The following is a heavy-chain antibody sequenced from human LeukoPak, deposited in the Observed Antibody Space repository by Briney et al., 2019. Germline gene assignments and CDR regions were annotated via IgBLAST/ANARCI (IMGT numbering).Heavy chain of an antibody. D-gene: IGHD2-15*01. V-gene: IGHV4-38-2*02. CDR1: DYSISSDYY. CDR2: INHSGST. J-gene: IGHJ4*02. CDR3: ARGPYCSGGSCSDY. Sequence: SETLSLTCTVSDYSISSDYYYAWIRQPPGKGLEWIGEINHSGSTNYNPSLKSRVTISVDTSKNQFSLKLSSVTAADTAVYYCARGPYCSGGSCSDYWGQGTLVTVSS.